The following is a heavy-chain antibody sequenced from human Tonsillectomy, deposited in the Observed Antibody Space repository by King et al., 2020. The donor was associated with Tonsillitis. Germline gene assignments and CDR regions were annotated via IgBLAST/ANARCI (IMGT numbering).Heavy chain of an antibody. CDR2: ISSSSTDI. V-gene: IGHV3-21*01. D-gene: IGHD3-22*01. CDR3: ARGDYYDTSGFADY. CDR1: GFTFSYYS. Sequence: VQLVESGGGLVKPGGSLRLSCAASGFTFSYYSMNWVRQAPGKGLEWASSISSSSTDIYYAYSVKGRLTISRDNAKNSLYLQMNSLRAEDTSVYYCARGDYYDTSGFADYWGQGTLVTVSS. J-gene: IGHJ4*02.